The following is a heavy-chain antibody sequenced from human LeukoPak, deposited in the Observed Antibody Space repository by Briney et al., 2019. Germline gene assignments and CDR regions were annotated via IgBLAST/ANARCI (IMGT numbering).Heavy chain of an antibody. Sequence: ASVKVSCKASGYTITSYAMHWVRQAPGQRLEWMGWINAGNGNTKYSQKFQGRVTITRDTSASTAYMELSSLRPEDTAVYYCARDERFAGPPDYWGQGTLVTVSS. CDR3: ARDERFAGPPDY. CDR2: INAGNGNT. J-gene: IGHJ4*02. D-gene: IGHD3-16*01. V-gene: IGHV1-3*01. CDR1: GYTITSYA.